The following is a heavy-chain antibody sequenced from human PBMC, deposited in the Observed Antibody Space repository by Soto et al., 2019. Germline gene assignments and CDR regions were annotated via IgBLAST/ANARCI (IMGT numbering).Heavy chain of an antibody. CDR1: GGSISSGGYY. J-gene: IGHJ6*02. V-gene: IGHV4-30-4*01. Sequence: SETLSLTCSVSGGSISSGGYYWSWIRQPPEKGLEWIGYISYSGSTYYNSSLKSRVSISLDTSKNLFSLKLNSVSAADTAVYYCARAVVRGVNFHYYYGMDVWGQGTKVTVSS. D-gene: IGHD3-10*01. CDR2: ISYSGST. CDR3: ARAVVRGVNFHYYYGMDV.